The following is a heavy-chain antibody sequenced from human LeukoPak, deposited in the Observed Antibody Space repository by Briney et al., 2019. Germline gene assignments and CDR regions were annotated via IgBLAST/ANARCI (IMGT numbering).Heavy chain of an antibody. CDR3: ARTAYDSSDFYRFDY. V-gene: IGHV4-30-4*07. Sequence: SETLSLTCAVSGGSISSGDYSWSWIRQPPGEGLEWIGFIYNSGNTYYNPSLKSRVTLSVDTSKNQFSLNLSSVTAADTAVYYCARTAYDSSDFYRFDYWGQGTLVAVSS. CDR1: GGSISSGDYS. CDR2: IYNSGNT. J-gene: IGHJ4*02. D-gene: IGHD3-22*01.